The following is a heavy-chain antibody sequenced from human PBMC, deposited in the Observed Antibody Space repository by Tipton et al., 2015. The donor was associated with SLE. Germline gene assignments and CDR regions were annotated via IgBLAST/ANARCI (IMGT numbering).Heavy chain of an antibody. Sequence: GSLRLSCAASGFTFSSYSMNWVRQAPGKGLEWVSSISSSSSYIYYADSVKGRFTISRDNAKNSLYLQMNSLRAEDTAVYYCARGGRIAVAGDAFDIWGQGTMVTVSS. CDR1: GFTFSSYS. J-gene: IGHJ3*02. V-gene: IGHV3-21*04. CDR2: ISSSSSYI. CDR3: ARGGRIAVAGDAFDI. D-gene: IGHD6-19*01.